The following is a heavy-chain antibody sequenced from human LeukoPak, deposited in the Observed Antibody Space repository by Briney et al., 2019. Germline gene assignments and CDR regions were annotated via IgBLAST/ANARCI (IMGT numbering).Heavy chain of an antibody. Sequence: PSETLSLTCTVSNYSISSGYFWGWIRQPPGKGLEWIGNIFHTGSTYYNPSLKSRVIMSADTSKNQFSLKLSSVTATDTAVYYCARFGIAEQTFDYWGQGTLVTVSS. CDR1: NYSISSGYF. V-gene: IGHV4-38-2*02. CDR3: ARFGIAEQTFDY. J-gene: IGHJ4*02. CDR2: IFHTGST. D-gene: IGHD1-14*01.